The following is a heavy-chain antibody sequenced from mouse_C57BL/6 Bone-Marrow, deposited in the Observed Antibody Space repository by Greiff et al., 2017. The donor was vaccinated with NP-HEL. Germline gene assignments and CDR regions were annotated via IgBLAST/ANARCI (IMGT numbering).Heavy chain of an antibody. CDR2: IYPGGGYT. CDR1: GYTFTNYW. V-gene: IGHV1-63*01. Sequence: QVQLQQSGAELVRPGTSVKMSCKASGYTFTNYWIGWAKQRPGHGLEWIGDIYPGGGYTNYNEKFKGKATLTADKSSSTAYMELRSLTSEDSAVYFCASLRLWFAYWGQGTLVTVSA. D-gene: IGHD2-12*01. CDR3: ASLRLWFAY. J-gene: IGHJ3*01.